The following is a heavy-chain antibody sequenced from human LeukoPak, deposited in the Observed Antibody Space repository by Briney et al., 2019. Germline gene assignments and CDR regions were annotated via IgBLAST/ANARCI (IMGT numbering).Heavy chain of an antibody. CDR3: ARSALGGVVTIYDY. V-gene: IGHV4-59*01. J-gene: IGHJ4*02. CDR2: IYYSGST. Sequence: SETLSLTCTVSGGSISSYYWSWIRQPPGKGLEWIGYIYYSGSTNDNPSLKSRVTISVDTSKNQFSLKLSSVTAADTAVYYCARSALGGVVTIYDYWGQGTLVTVSS. D-gene: IGHD4-23*01. CDR1: GGSISSYY.